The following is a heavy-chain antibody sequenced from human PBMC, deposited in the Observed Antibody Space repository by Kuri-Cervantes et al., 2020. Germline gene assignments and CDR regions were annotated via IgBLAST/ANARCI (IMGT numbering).Heavy chain of an antibody. CDR3: ARSWITESGY. CDR1: GFTFSSYA. J-gene: IGHJ4*02. CDR2: ISTSGGGT. V-gene: IGHV3-23*01. D-gene: IGHD2-2*03. Sequence: GGSLRLSCAASGFTFSSYAMSWVRQAPGEGLEWVSAISTSGGGTYCADSVKGRFTISRDNSKNTVYLQMNSLRVEDTAVYYCARSWITESGYWGQGTLVTVSS.